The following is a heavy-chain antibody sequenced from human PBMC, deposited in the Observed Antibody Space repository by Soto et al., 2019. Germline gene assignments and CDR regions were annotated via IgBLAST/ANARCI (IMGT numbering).Heavy chain of an antibody. CDR3: AGHGVTHPKNWFDP. V-gene: IGHV5-51*01. CDR1: GYSCTSYW. CDR2: IYPGDSDT. J-gene: IGHJ5*02. Sequence: PGESLKISCKGSGYSCTSYWIGWVRQMPGKGLEWMGIIYPGDSDTRYSQAFQGQVTIPADKSITTAYLQWSSLKASDNAMYYCAGHGVTHPKNWFDPWGQGTLVTVSS. D-gene: IGHD5-18*01.